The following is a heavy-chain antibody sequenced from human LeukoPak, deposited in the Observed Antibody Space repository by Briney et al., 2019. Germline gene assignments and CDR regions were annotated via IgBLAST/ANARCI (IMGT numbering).Heavy chain of an antibody. Sequence: PGGSLRLSCTPSGFTFEDYAMHWVRQAPGKGLERVALISFDGGNIYYADSVKGRFTISRDNSNNMLYLQMDSLRGDDTAVYYCARDPPFRTGWSQNFFDFWGQGTLVTVSS. J-gene: IGHJ4*02. D-gene: IGHD6-19*01. CDR1: GFTFEDYA. CDR3: ARDPPFRTGWSQNFFDF. CDR2: ISFDGGNI. V-gene: IGHV3-30*04.